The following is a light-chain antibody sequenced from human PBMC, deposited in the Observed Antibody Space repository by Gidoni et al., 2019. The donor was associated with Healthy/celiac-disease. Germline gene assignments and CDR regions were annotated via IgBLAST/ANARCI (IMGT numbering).Light chain of an antibody. CDR1: QSVSSY. CDR3: QQRSNWPWT. CDR2: DAS. V-gene: IGKV3-11*01. J-gene: IGKJ1*01. Sequence: EIVLTQSPATLSLSPGERATLSCRASQSVSSYLAWYQQKPGQAPRLLIYDASNRATGIPARFIGSGSGTDFPLTISSLEPEAFAVYYCQQRSNWPWTFGQGTKVEIK.